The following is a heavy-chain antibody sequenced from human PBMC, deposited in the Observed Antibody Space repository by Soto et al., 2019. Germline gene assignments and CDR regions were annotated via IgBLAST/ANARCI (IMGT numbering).Heavy chain of an antibody. Sequence: QVQLQAAGPGLVKPSQTLSLTCTVSGGSISSGGYYWSCIRQHPGKGLEWIGSIYYSGSTYYNPSLKSRFTISVDTSKNQFSLKLSCVTAADTAVYYCARGVLPWGQGTLVTVSS. J-gene: IGHJ5*02. CDR2: IYYSGST. CDR3: ARGVLP. V-gene: IGHV4-31*03. D-gene: IGHD3-16*01. CDR1: GGSISSGGYY.